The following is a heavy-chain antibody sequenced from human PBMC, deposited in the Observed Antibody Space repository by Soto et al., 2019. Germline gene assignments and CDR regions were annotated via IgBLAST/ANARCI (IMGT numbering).Heavy chain of an antibody. CDR3: ARDLASTTIPNY. J-gene: IGHJ4*02. CDR1: GFTFSNAR. CDR2: IKQDGSEK. D-gene: IGHD4-17*01. V-gene: IGHV3-7*04. Sequence: PGGSLRLSCAASGFTFSNARMSWVRQAPGKGLEWVANIKQDGSEKYYVDSVKGRFTISRDNAKNSLYLQMNSLRAEDTAVYYCARDLASTTIPNYWGQGTLVTVSS.